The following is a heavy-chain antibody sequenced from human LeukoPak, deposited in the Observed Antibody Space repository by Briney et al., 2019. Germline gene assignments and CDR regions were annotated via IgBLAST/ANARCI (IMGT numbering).Heavy chain of an antibody. J-gene: IGHJ6*02. CDR1: GFTFSSYG. CDR2: ISYDGSNK. CDR3: AKSEIKKLYSSGSYGMDV. Sequence: GGSLRLSCAASGFTFSSYGMHWVRQAPGKGLEWVAVISYDGSNKYYADSVKGRFTISRDNSKNTLYLQMNSLRAEDTAVYYCAKSEIKKLYSSGSYGMDVWGQGTTVTVSS. V-gene: IGHV3-30*18. D-gene: IGHD6-19*01.